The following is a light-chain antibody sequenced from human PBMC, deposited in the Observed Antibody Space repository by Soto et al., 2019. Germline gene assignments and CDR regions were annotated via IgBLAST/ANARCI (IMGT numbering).Light chain of an antibody. Sequence: EIVLTQSPATLSLSPGERATLSCRASQSVSSSYLAWYQQKPGQAPRLLIYGASSRATGIPDRFSGSGSGTDFTLTISRLETEDFAVYYCQQYGSSPSAFGQGTKLEIK. V-gene: IGKV3-20*01. CDR1: QSVSSSY. CDR3: QQYGSSPSA. CDR2: GAS. J-gene: IGKJ2*01.